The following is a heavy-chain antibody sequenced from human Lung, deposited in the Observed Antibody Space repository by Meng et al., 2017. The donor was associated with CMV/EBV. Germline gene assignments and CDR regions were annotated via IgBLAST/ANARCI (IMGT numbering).Heavy chain of an antibody. J-gene: IGHJ6*02. CDR3: ARDLKAAVPSYYYHDGLDV. V-gene: IGHV3-30-3*01. Sequence: PCASPGLKFSNYPVHWVRQAPGKGLEWVAVISFDGSNKFYAESVKGRFTISRDNSKNTLYLQMNSLRAEDTALYYCARDLKAAVPSYYYHDGLDVWXQETXVTV. D-gene: IGHD6-13*01. CDR1: GLKFSNYP. CDR2: ISFDGSNK.